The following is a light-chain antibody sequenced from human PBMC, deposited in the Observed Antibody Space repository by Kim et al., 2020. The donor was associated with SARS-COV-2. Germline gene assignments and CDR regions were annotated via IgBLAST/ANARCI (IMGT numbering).Light chain of an antibody. CDR3: QQYDSYPRT. J-gene: IGKJ4*01. CDR1: QDISHY. CDR2: AAS. V-gene: IGKV1-16*02. Sequence: DIQMTQSPSSLSASVGDRVTITCRASQDISHYLAWFQQKPGKAPKSLIYAASNLQSGVPSKFSGSGSGTDFTLTISSLQPEDFATYYCQQYDSYPRTFGGGTKVDIK.